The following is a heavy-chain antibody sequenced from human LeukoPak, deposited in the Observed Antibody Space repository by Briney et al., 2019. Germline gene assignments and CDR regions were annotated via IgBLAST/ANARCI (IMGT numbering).Heavy chain of an antibody. D-gene: IGHD1-1*01. CDR2: INPNNGAT. V-gene: IGHV1-2*04. Sequence: ASVKVSCKASGYTFTGYYMHWVRQAPGQGLEWMGWINPNNGATNYAQKFQAWVTMTRDTSISTVYMELSRLRSDDTAVYYCARWNRALVGTPALDIWGQGTMGIVSS. CDR3: ARWNRALVGTPALDI. CDR1: GYTFTGYY. J-gene: IGHJ3*02.